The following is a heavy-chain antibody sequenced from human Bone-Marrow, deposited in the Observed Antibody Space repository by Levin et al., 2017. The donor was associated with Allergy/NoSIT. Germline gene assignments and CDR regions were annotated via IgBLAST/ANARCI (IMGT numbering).Heavy chain of an antibody. Sequence: GGSLRLSCAASGFTFSSYGMHWVRQAPGKGLEWVAVIWYDGSNKYYADSVKGRFTISRDNSKNTLYLQMNSLRAEDTAVYYCARLPHYYDSTPSDYWGQGTLVTVSS. CDR1: GFTFSSYG. D-gene: IGHD3-22*01. V-gene: IGHV3-33*01. CDR3: ARLPHYYDSTPSDY. J-gene: IGHJ4*02. CDR2: IWYDGSNK.